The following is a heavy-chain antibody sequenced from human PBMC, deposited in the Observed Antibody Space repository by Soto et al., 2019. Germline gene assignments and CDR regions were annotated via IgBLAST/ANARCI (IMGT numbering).Heavy chain of an antibody. V-gene: IGHV4-34*01. CDR3: AREGSDQKSI. CDR2: INHSGST. CDR1: GGSFSGYY. D-gene: IGHD2-21*01. Sequence: QVQLQQWGAGLLKPSETLSLTCAVYGGSFSGYYWSWIRQPPGKGLEWIGEINHSGSTNYNPSLKSRVTISVDTSKNQFSLKLSSVTAADTAVYYCAREGSDQKSIWGQGTLVTVSS. J-gene: IGHJ4*02.